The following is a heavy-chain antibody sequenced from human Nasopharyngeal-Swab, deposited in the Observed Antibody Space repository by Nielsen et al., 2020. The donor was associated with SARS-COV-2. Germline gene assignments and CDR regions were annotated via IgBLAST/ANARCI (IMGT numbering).Heavy chain of an antibody. Sequence: GESLKISCVASGFTVSCSYMSWVRQAPGKGLEWVSLFHTGDDTNYADAVKGRFTISRDSSKSTMYLQMSSLRGEDTAVYYRARSGARHRGPDYWGQGTLVTVSS. CDR1: GFTVSCSY. J-gene: IGHJ4*02. CDR2: FHTGDDT. CDR3: ARSGARHRGPDY. V-gene: IGHV3-53*01. D-gene: IGHD2-15*01.